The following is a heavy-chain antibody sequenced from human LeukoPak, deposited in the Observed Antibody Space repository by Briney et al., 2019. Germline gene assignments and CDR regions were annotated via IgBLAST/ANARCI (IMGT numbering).Heavy chain of an antibody. CDR1: GYSFTSYW. V-gene: IGHV5-51*01. CDR2: IYPGDSDT. CDR3: ARRFGFGELLSDAFDI. D-gene: IGHD3-10*01. Sequence: GESLKISCKGSGYSFTSYWIGWVRQMPGKGLEWMGIIYPGDSDTRYSPSFQGQVTISADKSISTAYLQWGSLKASDTAMYYCARRFGFGELLSDAFDIWGQGTMVTVSS. J-gene: IGHJ3*02.